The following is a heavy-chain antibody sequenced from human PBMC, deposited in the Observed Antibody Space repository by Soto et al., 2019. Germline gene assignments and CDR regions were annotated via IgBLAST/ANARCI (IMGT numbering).Heavy chain of an antibody. Sequence: QVQLQESGPGLVKPSGTLSLTCAVSGDSISKSNWWSWVRQPPGKGLEWIGEIYHSGSTNYNPSLKGRVTISADKSNTQFPLKLSSLTAADTAVYYCARVAPALTVSYGLDVWGQGTTVTVSS. CDR3: ARVAPALTVSYGLDV. D-gene: IGHD2-8*01. J-gene: IGHJ6*02. CDR1: GDSISKSNW. CDR2: IYHSGST. V-gene: IGHV4-4*02.